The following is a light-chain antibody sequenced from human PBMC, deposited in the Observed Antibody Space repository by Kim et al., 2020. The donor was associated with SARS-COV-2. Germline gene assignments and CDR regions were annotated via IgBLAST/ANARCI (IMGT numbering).Light chain of an antibody. V-gene: IGLV1-47*01. CDR1: SSNIGSNY. J-gene: IGLJ2*01. Sequence: PGQRVTISCSGSSSNIGSNYVYWYQQLPGTAPKLLIYRNNQRPSGAPDRFSGSKSGTSASLAISGLRSEDEADYYCAAWDDSLSVVFGGGTQLTVL. CDR3: AAWDDSLSVV. CDR2: RNN.